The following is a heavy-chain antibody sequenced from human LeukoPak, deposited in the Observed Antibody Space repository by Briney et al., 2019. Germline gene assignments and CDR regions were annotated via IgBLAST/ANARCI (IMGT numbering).Heavy chain of an antibody. J-gene: IGHJ5*02. D-gene: IGHD3-10*01. CDR1: GGSFSGYY. Sequence: SETLSLTCAVYGGSFSGYYWSWIRQPPGKGLEWIGEINHSGSTNYNPSLKSRVTISVDTSKNQFSLKLSSVTAADTAVYYCAREAPYYYGSGWEDWFDPWGQGTLVTVSS. CDR3: AREAPYYYGSGWEDWFDP. V-gene: IGHV4-34*01. CDR2: INHSGST.